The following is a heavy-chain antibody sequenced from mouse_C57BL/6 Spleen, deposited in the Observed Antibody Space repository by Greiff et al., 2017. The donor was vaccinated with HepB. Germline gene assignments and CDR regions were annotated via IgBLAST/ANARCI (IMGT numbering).Heavy chain of an antibody. J-gene: IGHJ3*01. D-gene: IGHD2-2*01. Sequence: EVQLQQSGPELVKPGASVKISCKASGYTFTDYYMNWVKQSHGKSLEWIGDINPNNGGTSYNQKFKGKATLTVDKSSSTAYMELRSLTSEDSAVYYCALYAYDWFAYWGQVTLVTVSA. CDR1: GYTFTDYY. CDR2: INPNNGGT. CDR3: ALYAYDWFAY. V-gene: IGHV1-26*01.